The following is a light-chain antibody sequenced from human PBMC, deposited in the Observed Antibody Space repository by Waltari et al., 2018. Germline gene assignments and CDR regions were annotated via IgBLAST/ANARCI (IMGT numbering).Light chain of an antibody. CDR3: QHAITFPS. Sequence: DIQMTQSPSIVSAFVGDRLAITCRASQAIGNWLAWYQHKAGGAPKLLLYGASSLQSGVPSRFTGSGSVTDFTLTIDNLQPEDFATYYCQHAITFPSFGQGTRLVIK. CDR1: QAIGNW. CDR2: GAS. V-gene: IGKV1-12*02. J-gene: IGKJ5*01.